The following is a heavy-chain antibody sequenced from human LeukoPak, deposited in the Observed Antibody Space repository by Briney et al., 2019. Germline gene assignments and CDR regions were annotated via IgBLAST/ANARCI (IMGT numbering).Heavy chain of an antibody. CDR2: MNPVSGNA. D-gene: IGHD3-10*01. CDR1: GYTFTNFD. J-gene: IGHJ4*02. V-gene: IGHV1-8*01. CDR3: ARGIRLRHYYGSGSYSYYFDY. Sequence: ASVKVSCKASGYTFTNFDINWVRQAPGQGLEWMGWMNPVSGNAGSAQKFQGRVTLTRDTSISTAYMELSSLRSEDTAVYYCARGIRLRHYYGSGSYSYYFDYWGQGTLVTVSS.